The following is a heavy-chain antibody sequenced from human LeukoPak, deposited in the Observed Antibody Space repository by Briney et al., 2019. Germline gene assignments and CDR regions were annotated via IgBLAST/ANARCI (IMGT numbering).Heavy chain of an antibody. CDR1: GFTFSSNA. J-gene: IGHJ4*02. Sequence: PGGSLRLSCAASGFTFSSNAMSWVRQAPGKGLEWVSGIGSSTGSIHYADSVKGRFTISRDNSKNTLYLEMNSLRAEDTAVYYCVKDLHFWSAGGYWGQGTLVTVSS. V-gene: IGHV3-23*01. D-gene: IGHD3-3*02. CDR3: VKDLHFWSAGGY. CDR2: IGSSTGSI.